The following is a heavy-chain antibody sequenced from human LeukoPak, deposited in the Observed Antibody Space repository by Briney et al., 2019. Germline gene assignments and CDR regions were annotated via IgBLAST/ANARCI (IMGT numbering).Heavy chain of an antibody. J-gene: IGHJ4*02. CDR3: TVVNYGSGSYPLGY. CDR2: VKSKTDGGTT. D-gene: IGHD3-10*01. CDR1: GFTLSHAW. V-gene: IGHV3-15*01. Sequence: GGSLRLSCAASGFTLSHAWMSWVRQAPGKGLEWVGRVKSKTDGGTTDYAAPVKGRFTTSRDDSKNTLYLEMNSLKTEDTAVYYCTVVNYGSGSYPLGYWGQGTLVTVSS.